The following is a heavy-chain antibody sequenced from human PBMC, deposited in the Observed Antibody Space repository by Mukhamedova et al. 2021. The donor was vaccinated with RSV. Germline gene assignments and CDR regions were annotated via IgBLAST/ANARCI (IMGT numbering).Heavy chain of an antibody. CDR3: AREVLLWFGEADY. J-gene: IGHJ4*02. Sequence: TYYNPSLKSRVTISVDTSKNQFSLKLSSVTAADTAVYYCAREVLLWFGEADYWGQGTLVTVSS. V-gene: IGHV4-39*07. CDR2: T. D-gene: IGHD3-10*01.